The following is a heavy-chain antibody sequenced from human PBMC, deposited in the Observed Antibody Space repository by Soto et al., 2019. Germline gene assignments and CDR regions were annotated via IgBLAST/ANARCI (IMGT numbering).Heavy chain of an antibody. CDR3: ARGRFVLLWFGAGRNQLDP. V-gene: IGHV4-34*01. Sequence: QVQLQQWGAGLLKPSETLSLTWAVYGGSFSGYYWSWIRQPPGKGLEWIGEINHSGSTNYNPTLKGRVTISVDTSKNQFSLKLSSVTAADTAVYYCARGRFVLLWFGAGRNQLDPWGQGTLVTVSS. J-gene: IGHJ5*02. CDR2: INHSGST. CDR1: GGSFSGYY. D-gene: IGHD3-10*01.